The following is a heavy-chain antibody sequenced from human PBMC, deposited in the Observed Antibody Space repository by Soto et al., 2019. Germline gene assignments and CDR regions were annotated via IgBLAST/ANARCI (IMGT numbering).Heavy chain of an antibody. CDR2: ISAYNGNT. J-gene: IGHJ5*02. Sequence: GVPVKVSCKASGYTFTSYGISWVRHAPGQGLEWMGWISAYNGNTNYAQKLQGRVTMTTDTSTSTAYMELRSLRSDDTAVYYCARDDLELDWFDPWGQGTLVTVSS. CDR1: GYTFTSYG. CDR3: ARDDLELDWFDP. D-gene: IGHD1-7*01. V-gene: IGHV1-18*01.